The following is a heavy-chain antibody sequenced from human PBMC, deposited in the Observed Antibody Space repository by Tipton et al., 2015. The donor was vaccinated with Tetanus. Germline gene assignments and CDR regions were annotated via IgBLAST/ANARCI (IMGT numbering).Heavy chain of an antibody. J-gene: IGHJ4*02. Sequence: LRLSCTGSGFTFGDFAVSWLRQAPGKGLELIGYISNTGSTSYNPSLQSRVSMSVDTSKNQFSLRLSSVTAADTAVYYCARIVRMGDFSFFDSWGLGTLVTVSS. CDR1: GFTFGDFA. V-gene: IGHV4-59*01. CDR3: ARIVRMGDFSFFDS. D-gene: IGHD3-16*01. CDR2: ISNTGST.